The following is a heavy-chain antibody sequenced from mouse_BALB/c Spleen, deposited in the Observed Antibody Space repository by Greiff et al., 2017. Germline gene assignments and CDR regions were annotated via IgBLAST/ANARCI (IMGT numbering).Heavy chain of an antibody. J-gene: IGHJ4*01. CDR1: GFSLTGYG. CDR3: AREETTMINYYAMDY. Sequence: VHLVESGPGLVAPSQSLSITCTVSGFSLTGYGVTWVRQPPGKGLEWLGMIWGDGSTDYNSALKSRLSISKDNSKSQVFLKMNSLQTDDTARYYCAREETTMINYYAMDYWGEGTSVTVSS. CDR2: IWGDGST. D-gene: IGHD2-4*01. V-gene: IGHV2-6-7*01.